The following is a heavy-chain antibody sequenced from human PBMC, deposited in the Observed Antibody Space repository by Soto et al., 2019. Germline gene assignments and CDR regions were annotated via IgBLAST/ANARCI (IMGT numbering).Heavy chain of an antibody. CDR3: AAPPRY. J-gene: IGHJ4*02. CDR2: VYYTGST. D-gene: IGHD6-6*01. Sequence: SETLSLTCTVSGGSISTSTYYWGWIRQSPGKGLEWIGSVYYTGSTNYNPSLKSRVTISVDTSKNQFSLKLTSVTAADTAVYYCAAPPRYWGQGTLVTVSS. CDR1: GGSISTSTYY. V-gene: IGHV4-39*07.